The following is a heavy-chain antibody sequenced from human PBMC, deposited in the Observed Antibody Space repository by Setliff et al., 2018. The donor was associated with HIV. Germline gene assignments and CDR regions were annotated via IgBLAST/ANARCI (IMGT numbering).Heavy chain of an antibody. D-gene: IGHD3-10*01. Sequence: SETLSLTCAVSGGPLNSRNWWSWVRQPPGRGLEWIGEVFHSGSANSSASLRSRVMISVDTSKNQFSLKLSAVTAADTAVYYCARDHVFGSRTGLDPWGPGILVTVSS. CDR3: ARDHVFGSRTGLDP. CDR1: GGPLNSRNW. CDR2: VFHSGSA. V-gene: IGHV4-4*02. J-gene: IGHJ5*02.